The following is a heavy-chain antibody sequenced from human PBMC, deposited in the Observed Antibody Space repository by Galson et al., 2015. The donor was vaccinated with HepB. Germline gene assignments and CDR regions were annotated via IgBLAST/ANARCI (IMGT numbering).Heavy chain of an antibody. CDR2: ISSSSSYI. Sequence: SLRLSCAASGFTFSSYAMSWVRQAPGKGLEWVSSISSSSSYIYYADSVKGRFTISRDNAKNSPYLQMNSLRAEDTAVYYCARDRFQSSRLAAAGPSYNWFDPWGQGTLVTVSS. V-gene: IGHV3-21*01. D-gene: IGHD6-13*01. CDR3: ARDRFQSSRLAAAGPSYNWFDP. CDR1: GFTFSSYA. J-gene: IGHJ5*02.